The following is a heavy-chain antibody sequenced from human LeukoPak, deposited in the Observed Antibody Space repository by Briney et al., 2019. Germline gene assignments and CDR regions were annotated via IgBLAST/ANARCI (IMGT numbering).Heavy chain of an antibody. CDR3: AKAPVTSCRGAFCYPFDY. Sequence: GGSLRLSCATSGLSFSSYAMSWVRQAPGKGLEWVSAMSSSDDGRYYAASVRGRFTISRDTSRSTLYLQMNSLRAEDAAVYYCAKAPVTSCRGAFCYPFDYWGQGTLVTVSS. J-gene: IGHJ4*02. CDR1: GLSFSSYA. D-gene: IGHD2-15*01. CDR2: MSSSDDGR. V-gene: IGHV3-23*01.